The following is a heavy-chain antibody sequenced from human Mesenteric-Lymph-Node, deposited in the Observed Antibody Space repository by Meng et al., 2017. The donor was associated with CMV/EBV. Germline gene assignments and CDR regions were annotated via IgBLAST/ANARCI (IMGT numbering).Heavy chain of an antibody. J-gene: IGHJ4*02. Sequence: KASGGTFSSYAISWVRQAPGQGLEWMGGIIPIFGTAKYAQKYQGRVTITTDESTSTAYMELSSLRSEDTAVYYCARVRGRGKYYFDYWGQGTLVTVSS. V-gene: IGHV1-69*05. D-gene: IGHD3-16*01. CDR1: GGTFSSYA. CDR3: ARVRGRGKYYFDY. CDR2: IIPIFGTA.